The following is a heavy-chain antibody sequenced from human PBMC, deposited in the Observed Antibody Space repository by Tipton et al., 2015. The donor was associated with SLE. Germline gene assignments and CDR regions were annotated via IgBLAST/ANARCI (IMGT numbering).Heavy chain of an antibody. V-gene: IGHV3-53*04. CDR2: IYSGGSI. CDR1: GFTVSSNY. CDR3: ARRMGSSGYYSLGY. D-gene: IGHD3-22*01. J-gene: IGHJ4*02. Sequence: SLRLSCAASGFTVSSNYMSWVRQSPGKGLEWVSVIYSGGSIYYADSVKGRFTISRHNSKNTLYLQMNSLRAEDTAVYYCARRMGSSGYYSLGYWGQGTLVTVSS.